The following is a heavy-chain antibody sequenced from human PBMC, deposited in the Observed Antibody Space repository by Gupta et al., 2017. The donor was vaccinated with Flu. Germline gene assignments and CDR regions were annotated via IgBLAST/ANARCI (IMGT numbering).Heavy chain of an antibody. J-gene: IGHJ1*01. Sequence: QVQLQESGPGLVKPSETLSLTCIVSGGSIDAYYWNWIRQVPGKGLEWIGYIHYSGNTYYNPSLASRVTISLKTSKNQFSLRLTSVTAADTAVYYCAREIRGYDFASERAFFDHWGHGTLVTVSS. V-gene: IGHV4-59*01. CDR1: GGSIDAYY. CDR2: IHYSGNT. CDR3: AREIRGYDFASERAFFDH. D-gene: IGHD5-12*01.